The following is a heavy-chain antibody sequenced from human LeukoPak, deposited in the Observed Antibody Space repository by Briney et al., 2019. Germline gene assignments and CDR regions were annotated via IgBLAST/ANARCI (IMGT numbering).Heavy chain of an antibody. CDR1: GYTFTSYY. CDR3: ARVRDSSGYTDAFDI. Sequence: GASVKVSCKASGYTFTSYYMHWVRQAPGQGLEWMGIINPSGGSTSYAQKFQGRVTMTRDMSTSTVYMELSSLRSEDTAVYYCARVRDSSGYTDAFDIWGQGTMVTVSS. J-gene: IGHJ3*02. CDR2: INPSGGST. V-gene: IGHV1-46*01. D-gene: IGHD3-22*01.